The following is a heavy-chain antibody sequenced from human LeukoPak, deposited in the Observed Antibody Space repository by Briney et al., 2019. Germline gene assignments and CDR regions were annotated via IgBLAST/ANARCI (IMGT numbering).Heavy chain of an antibody. CDR1: GFTVSSNY. Sequence: GGSLRLSCAASGFTVSSNYMSWVRQAPGKGLGWVSVIYSGGSTYYADSVKGRFTISRDNSKDTLYLQMNSLRAEDTAVYYCARGTDTAMATGDYWGQGTLVTVSS. J-gene: IGHJ4*02. CDR2: IYSGGST. CDR3: ARGTDTAMATGDY. D-gene: IGHD5-18*01. V-gene: IGHV3-66*01.